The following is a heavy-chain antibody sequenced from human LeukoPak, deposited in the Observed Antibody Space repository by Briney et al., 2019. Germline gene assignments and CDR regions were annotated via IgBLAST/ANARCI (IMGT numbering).Heavy chain of an antibody. D-gene: IGHD2-15*01. CDR3: ARDSAARSDL. J-gene: IGHJ2*01. Sequence: SETLSLTCTVSGGSISTYYWGWIRQPPGKGLEWIGYIYYSGSTNYNPSLKSRVTISVDTSKNQFSLHLNAVTAADTAVYYCARDSAARSDLWGRGTLVTVAS. CDR2: IYYSGST. CDR1: GGSISTYY. V-gene: IGHV4-59*01.